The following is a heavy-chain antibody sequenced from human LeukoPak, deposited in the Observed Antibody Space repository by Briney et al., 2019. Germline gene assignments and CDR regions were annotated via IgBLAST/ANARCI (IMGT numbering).Heavy chain of an antibody. V-gene: IGHV3-74*01. CDR1: GLTFSSAW. CDR3: ARDGSYKLDY. D-gene: IGHD1-26*01. CDR2: IRSDGTA. J-gene: IGHJ4*02. Sequence: GGSLRLSCAASGLTFSSAWMHWVRQTPGKRLVWISRIRSDGTATYADSVRGRFTISGDNAKNTLYLQMNNLRADDTGIYYCARDGSYKLDYWGQGALVTVSS.